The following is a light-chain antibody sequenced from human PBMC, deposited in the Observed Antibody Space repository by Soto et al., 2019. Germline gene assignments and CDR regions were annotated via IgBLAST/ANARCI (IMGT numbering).Light chain of an antibody. CDR1: QSVSNF. CDR3: QQRSHRPS. Sequence: DIVLTQSPASLSLSPGERVTLSCRASQSVSNFLAWYQQKPGQAPRLLIYDASNRATGIPARFSGSGSGTDFTLTISSLEPEDFAVYYCQQRSHRPSFGQGTKLEIK. CDR2: DAS. V-gene: IGKV3-11*01. J-gene: IGKJ2*01.